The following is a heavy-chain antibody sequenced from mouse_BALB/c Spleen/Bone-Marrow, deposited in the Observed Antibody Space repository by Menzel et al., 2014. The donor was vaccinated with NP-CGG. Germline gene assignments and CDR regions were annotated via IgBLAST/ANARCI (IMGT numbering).Heavy chain of an antibody. CDR1: GFTFTDYY. CDR2: IRNKANGYTK. CDR3: ARDDYYAMDY. J-gene: IGHJ4*01. V-gene: IGHV7-3*02. Sequence: EVHLVESGGGLVQPGGSLRLSCATSGFTFTDYYMSWVRQPPGKALEWLGFIRNKANGYTKEYSASVKGRFTISRDNSQSIHYLQMNTLRAEDRATYYCARDDYYAMDYWGQGTSVTVSS.